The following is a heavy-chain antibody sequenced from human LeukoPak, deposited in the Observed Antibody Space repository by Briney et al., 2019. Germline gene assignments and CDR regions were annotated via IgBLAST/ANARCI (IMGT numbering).Heavy chain of an antibody. CDR3: ARRTSQWLVRGFDY. Sequence: LETLSLTCTVSGFSISSGYYWGWIRQPPGKGPEWIGTIYHSGTTYYSPSLESRVTISVDTSKNQFSLNLRSVTAADTAVYYCARRTSQWLVRGFDYWGQGTLVTVSS. D-gene: IGHD6-19*01. CDR1: GFSISSGYY. J-gene: IGHJ4*02. CDR2: IYHSGTT. V-gene: IGHV4-38-2*02.